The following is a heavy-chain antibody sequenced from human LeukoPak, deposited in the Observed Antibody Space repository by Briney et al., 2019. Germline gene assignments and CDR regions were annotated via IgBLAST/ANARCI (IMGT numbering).Heavy chain of an antibody. CDR3: AGTSSGYYSTDY. V-gene: IGHV4-38-2*02. CDR1: GYSSSIDYY. CDR2: IHRSGST. J-gene: IGHJ4*02. Sequence: PSETLSLTCTVSGYSSSIDYYWGWIRQSPGKGLEWIGSIHRSGSTYYNPSLKSRVTISGDTSKSQFSLRLTSVTDADTAVYYCAGTSSGYYSTDYWGQGTLVTVSS. D-gene: IGHD5-12*01.